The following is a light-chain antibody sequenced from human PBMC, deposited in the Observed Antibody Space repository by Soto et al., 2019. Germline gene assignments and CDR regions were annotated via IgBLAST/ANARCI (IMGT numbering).Light chain of an antibody. CDR3: YQNIVSPPVT. CDR2: DTS. J-gene: IGKJ1*01. CDR1: QSVSSS. V-gene: IGKV3-15*01. Sequence: EIVVTQSPATLSVSPGERVTLSCRASQSVSSSLAWYQQRPGQAPRLLIYDTSTRAAGISARFSGSGSGTDFTVTIRILQSHDFAVYYCYQNIVSPPVTLGHGNAVEIK.